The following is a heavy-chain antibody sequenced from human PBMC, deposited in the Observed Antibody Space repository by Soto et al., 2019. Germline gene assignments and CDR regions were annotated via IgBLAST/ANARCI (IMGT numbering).Heavy chain of an antibody. CDR1: GGSFSGYY. CDR3: ARGFQYLGYYYYYMDV. J-gene: IGHJ6*03. V-gene: IGHV4-34*01. D-gene: IGHD3-16*01. Sequence: QVQLQQWGAGLLKPSETLSLTCAVYGGSFSGYYWSWIRQPPGQGLEWIGEINHSGSTNYNPSLQSRVTISVDTSKNQFSLKLSSVTAADTAVYYCARGFQYLGYYYYYMDVWGKGTTVTVSS. CDR2: INHSGST.